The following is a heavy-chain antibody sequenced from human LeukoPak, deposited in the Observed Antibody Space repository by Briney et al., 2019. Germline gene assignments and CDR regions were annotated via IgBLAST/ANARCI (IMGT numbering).Heavy chain of an antibody. CDR1: GGTFSSYA. D-gene: IGHD4-11*01. Sequence: GASVKVSCKASGGTFSSYASSWVRQAPGQGLEWMGGIIPIFGTANYAQKFQGRVTITTDESTSTAYMELSSLRSEDTAVYYCASRSTVTTLPDYWGQGTLVTVSS. CDR2: IIPIFGTA. V-gene: IGHV1-69*05. J-gene: IGHJ4*02. CDR3: ASRSTVTTLPDY.